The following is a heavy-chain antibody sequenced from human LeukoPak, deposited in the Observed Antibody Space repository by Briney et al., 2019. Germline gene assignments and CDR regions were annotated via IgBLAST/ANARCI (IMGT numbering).Heavy chain of an antibody. Sequence: GRSLRLSCAASGFTFDDYAMHWVRQAPGKGLEWVSGISWNSGSIDYADSVKGRFTISRDNAKNSLYLQMNSLRAEDMALYYCAKDQARTVTTYSFDYWGQGTLVTVSS. J-gene: IGHJ4*02. V-gene: IGHV3-9*03. D-gene: IGHD4-17*01. CDR1: GFTFDDYA. CDR3: AKDQARTVTTYSFDY. CDR2: ISWNSGSI.